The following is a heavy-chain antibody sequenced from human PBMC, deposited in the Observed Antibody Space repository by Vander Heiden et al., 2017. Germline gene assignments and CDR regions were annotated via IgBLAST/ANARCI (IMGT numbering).Heavy chain of an antibody. J-gene: IGHJ4*02. CDR1: GFTFSSYG. Sequence: QVQLVESGGGVVQPGRSLRFPCAASGFTFSSYGMHWVRQAPGKGLEWVAVISYDGSNKYYADSVKGRFTISRDNSKNTLYLQMNSLRAEDTAVYYCAKDSHSGTGGRIDYWGQGTLVTVSS. CDR3: AKDSHSGTGGRIDY. D-gene: IGHD3-10*01. V-gene: IGHV3-30*18. CDR2: ISYDGSNK.